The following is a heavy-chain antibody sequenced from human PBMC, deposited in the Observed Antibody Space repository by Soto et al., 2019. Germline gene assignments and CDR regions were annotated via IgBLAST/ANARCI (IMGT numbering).Heavy chain of an antibody. Sequence: SETLSLTCTVSGGSISSYYWSWIRQPPGKGLEWIGYIHYSGSTNYNPSLKSRITISVDTSKNQFSLKLSSVTAADTAVYYCARDIYANGFDQWGQGTLVTVSS. CDR2: IHYSGST. D-gene: IGHD4-17*01. CDR3: ARDIYANGFDQ. CDR1: GGSISSYY. V-gene: IGHV4-59*01. J-gene: IGHJ5*02.